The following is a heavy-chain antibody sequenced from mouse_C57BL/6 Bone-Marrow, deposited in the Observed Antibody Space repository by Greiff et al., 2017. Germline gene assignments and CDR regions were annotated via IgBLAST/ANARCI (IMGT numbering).Heavy chain of an antibody. J-gene: IGHJ2*01. D-gene: IGHD2-5*01. Sequence: QVQLQQPGAELVKPGASVKLSCKASGYTFTSYWMNWVKQRPGRGLEWIGRIDPISGGTKYNEKFKSKATLTVDKHSSSAYMQLSSLTSEDSAVYDCARDYSNSYYFDYWGQGTTLTVSS. V-gene: IGHV1-72*01. CDR1: GYTFTSYW. CDR2: IDPISGGT. CDR3: ARDYSNSYYFDY.